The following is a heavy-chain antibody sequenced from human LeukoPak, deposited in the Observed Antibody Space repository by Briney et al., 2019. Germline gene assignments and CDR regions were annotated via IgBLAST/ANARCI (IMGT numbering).Heavy chain of an antibody. CDR1: GSTFSSYG. Sequence: GGSLRLSCAASGSTFSSYGMHWVRQAPSKGVEWVAFIRYEGSNKYYADSVKGRFTISRDNSKNTLYLQMNSLRAEDTAVYYCAKDWSLGHWGQGTLVTVSS. V-gene: IGHV3-30*02. CDR2: IRYEGSNK. CDR3: AKDWSLGH. D-gene: IGHD2-8*02. J-gene: IGHJ1*01.